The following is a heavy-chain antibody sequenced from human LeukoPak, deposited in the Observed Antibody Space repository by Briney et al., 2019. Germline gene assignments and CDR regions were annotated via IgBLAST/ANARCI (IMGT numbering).Heavy chain of an antibody. CDR2: ISPFSGKT. CDR1: GYTFSTYG. J-gene: IGHJ4*02. CDR3: AINRDALTGYYISYFHY. V-gene: IGHV1-18*01. Sequence: ASVKVSCKASGYTFSTYGISWVRQAPGQGFEWMGWISPFSGKTNYAPKLQGRVTMSTDTSTSTAYMELRSLRSDDTAVYYCAINRDALTGYYISYFHYWGQGTLVSVSS. D-gene: IGHD3-9*01.